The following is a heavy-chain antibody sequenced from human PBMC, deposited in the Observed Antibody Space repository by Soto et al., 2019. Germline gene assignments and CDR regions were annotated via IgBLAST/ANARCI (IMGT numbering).Heavy chain of an antibody. J-gene: IGHJ3*02. CDR2: IIPIFGTA. CDR1: GDTFSSYA. CDR3: AREEYYYDSSGYQDAFDI. D-gene: IGHD3-22*01. Sequence: QVQLVQSGAEVKKPGSSVKVSCKASGDTFSSYAISWVRQAPGQGLEWMGGIIPIFGTANYAQKFQSRVTITADESTSTAYMELSSLRSEDTAVYYCAREEYYYDSSGYQDAFDIWGQGTMVTVSS. V-gene: IGHV1-69*01.